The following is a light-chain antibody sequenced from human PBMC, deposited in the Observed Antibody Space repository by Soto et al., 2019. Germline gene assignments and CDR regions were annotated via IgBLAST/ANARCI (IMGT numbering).Light chain of an antibody. J-gene: IGKJ1*01. CDR3: QQYDGSPPWT. V-gene: IGKV3-20*01. CDR2: GAS. CDR1: QSVSSTS. Sequence: EIVLTQSPGTLSFSPGERATLSCRASQSVSSTSLAWYQQKPGQAPRLLIYGASSRATGIPDRFSGSGPGTDFTLTISRLEPEDFAVYYCQQYDGSPPWTFGLGTKV.